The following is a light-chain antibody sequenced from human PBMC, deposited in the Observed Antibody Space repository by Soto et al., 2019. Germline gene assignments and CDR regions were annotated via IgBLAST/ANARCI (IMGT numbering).Light chain of an antibody. CDR3: QQYGRAPIT. V-gene: IGKV3-20*01. J-gene: IGKJ5*01. Sequence: EIVLTQSPGTLSLSPGERGTLSCRASQRFGSSNLAWYQQKPGQAPRLLIYGASSRATGIPDRFIGSGSGTDFTLTISRLEPEDFAVYACQQYGRAPITFGQGTRLEIK. CDR1: QRFGSSN. CDR2: GAS.